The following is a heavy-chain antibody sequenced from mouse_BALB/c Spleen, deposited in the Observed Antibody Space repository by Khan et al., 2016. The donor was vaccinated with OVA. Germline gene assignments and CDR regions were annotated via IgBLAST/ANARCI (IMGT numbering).Heavy chain of an antibody. J-gene: IGHJ3*01. V-gene: IGHV1-7*01. CDR2: INPSTGYT. CDR1: GYTFTSYW. CDR3: ANHGSSSAGLTY. Sequence: VQLQESGAELAKPGASVKMSCKASGYTFTSYWMHWVKQRPGQGLEWIGYINPSTGYTEYNQKFKDKATLTADKSSSTAYMQLSSLTSEDSAVYYCANHGSSSAGLTYWGQGTLGTVSA. D-gene: IGHD1-1*01.